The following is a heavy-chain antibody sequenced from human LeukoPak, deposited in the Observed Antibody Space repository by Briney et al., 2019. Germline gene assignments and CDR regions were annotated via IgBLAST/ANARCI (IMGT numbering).Heavy chain of an antibody. D-gene: IGHD5-18*01. V-gene: IGHV4-61*02. CDR3: ARVGKPVYTAMVPHFDY. J-gene: IGHJ4*02. CDR2: SHNSGST. Sequence: SQTLSLTCIVFGGSISRGSYYWNWIRQPAGKGLEWMGRSHNSGSTNYNPSLKSRVTISVDTSKNQFSLKLSSVTAADTAVYYCARVGKPVYTAMVPHFDYWGQGTLVTVSS. CDR1: GGSISRGSYY.